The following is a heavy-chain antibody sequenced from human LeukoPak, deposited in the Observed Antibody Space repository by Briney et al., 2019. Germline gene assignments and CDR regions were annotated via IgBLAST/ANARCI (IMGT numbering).Heavy chain of an antibody. CDR1: GGSISSYY. CDR2: IYYSGST. D-gene: IGHD1-26*01. CDR3: ATYIGGGYRAFDY. Sequence: SETLSLTCTVSGGSISSYYWSWIRQPPGKGLEWIGYIYYSGSTNYNPSLKSRVTISVDTSKNQFSLKLSSVTAADTAVYSCATYIGGGYRAFDYWGQGTLVTVSS. V-gene: IGHV4-59*01. J-gene: IGHJ4*02.